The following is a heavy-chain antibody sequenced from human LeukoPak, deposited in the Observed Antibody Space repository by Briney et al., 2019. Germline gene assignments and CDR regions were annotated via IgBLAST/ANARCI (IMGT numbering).Heavy chain of an antibody. CDR3: ARRDGSSYYGMDV. V-gene: IGHV3-11*01. J-gene: IGHJ6*02. D-gene: IGHD1-26*01. Sequence: PGGSPRLSCAASGFTFSDYYTSWIRQAPGRGLEWISYISRSGSTMYYAESVKGRFTISRDNAKNSFYLQMNSLRADDTAVYHCARRDGSSYYGMDVWGQGTTVTVSS. CDR2: ISRSGSTM. CDR1: GFTFSDYY.